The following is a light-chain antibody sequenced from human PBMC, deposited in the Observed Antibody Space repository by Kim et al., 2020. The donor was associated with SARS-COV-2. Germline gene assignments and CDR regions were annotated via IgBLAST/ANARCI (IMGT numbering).Light chain of an antibody. CDR1: SIGSKS. CDR2: YNS. CDR3: QVWDSSSDRVV. V-gene: IGLV3-21*02. J-gene: IGLJ2*01. Sequence: PGQTAKITCGGKSIGSKSVHWYQQRPGQAPMLVLYYNSARPSGIPERFSGSNSGNTATLTIGRVEAGDEADFYCQVWDSSSDRVVFGGGTQLTVL.